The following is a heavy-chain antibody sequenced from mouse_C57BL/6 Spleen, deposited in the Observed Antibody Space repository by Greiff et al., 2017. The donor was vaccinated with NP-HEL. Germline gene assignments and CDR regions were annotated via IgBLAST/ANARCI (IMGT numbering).Heavy chain of an antibody. CDR1: GYAFSSSW. D-gene: IGHD3-3*01. J-gene: IGHJ1*03. Sequence: QVQLQQSGPELVKPGASVKISCKASGYAFSSSWMNWVKQRPGKGLEWIGRIYPGDGDTNYNGKFKGKATLTEDKSSSTAYMQLSSLTSEDSAVYFCARSEGPLDFDVWGTGTTVTVSS. V-gene: IGHV1-82*01. CDR3: ARSEGPLDFDV. CDR2: IYPGDGDT.